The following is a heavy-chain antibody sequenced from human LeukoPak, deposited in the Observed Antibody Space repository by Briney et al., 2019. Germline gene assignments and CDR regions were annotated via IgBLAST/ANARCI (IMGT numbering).Heavy chain of an antibody. CDR2: IYYSGST. CDR1: GGSISSSSYY. V-gene: IGHV4-39*01. CDR3: ARRRTSYYGMDV. Sequence: SETLSLTCTVSGGSISSSSYYWGWIRQPPGTGLEWIGSIYYSGSTYYNPSLKSRVTISVDTSKNQFSLKLSSVTAADTAVYYCARRRTSYYGMDVWGQGTTVTVSS. J-gene: IGHJ6*02.